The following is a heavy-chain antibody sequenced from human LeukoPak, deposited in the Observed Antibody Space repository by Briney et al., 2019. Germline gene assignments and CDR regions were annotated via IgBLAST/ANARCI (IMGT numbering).Heavy chain of an antibody. J-gene: IGHJ4*02. D-gene: IGHD3-22*01. CDR2: IYTSGST. V-gene: IGHV4-4*07. CDR3: ARGAVNYYDSSGYDY. Sequence: SETLYLTCTVSGGSISSYYWSWIRQPAGKGLEWIGRIYTSGSTNYNPSLKSRVTMSVDTSKNQFSLKLSSVTAADTAVYYCARGAVNYYDSSGYDYWGQGTLVTVSS. CDR1: GGSISSYY.